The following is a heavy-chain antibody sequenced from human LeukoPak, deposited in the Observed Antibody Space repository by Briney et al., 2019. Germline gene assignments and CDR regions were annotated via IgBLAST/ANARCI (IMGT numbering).Heavy chain of an antibody. CDR2: IRYDGSNK. D-gene: IGHD6-19*01. V-gene: IGHV3-30*02. Sequence: PGGYLRLSCAASGFTFSSYAMSWVRQAPGKGLEWVAFIRYDGSNKYYADSVKGRFTISRDNSKNTLYLQMDSLRAEDTAVYYCAKDAVAGTCFDYWGQGTLVTVSS. CDR3: AKDAVAGTCFDY. CDR1: GFTFSSYA. J-gene: IGHJ4*02.